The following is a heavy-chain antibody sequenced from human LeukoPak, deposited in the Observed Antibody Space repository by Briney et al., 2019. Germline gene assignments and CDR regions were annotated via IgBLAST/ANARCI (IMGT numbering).Heavy chain of an antibody. CDR3: ARHGVGATTGAYYYYMDV. V-gene: IGHV5-51*01. Sequence: GESLQISCKGSGSIFTSYWIGWVRPLPGKGLEWMGIIYPGDSDTRYSPSFQGQVTISADKSISTAYLQWSSLKASDTAMYYCARHGVGATTGAYYYYMDVWGKGTTVTVSS. CDR1: GSIFTSYW. D-gene: IGHD1-26*01. J-gene: IGHJ6*03. CDR2: IYPGDSDT.